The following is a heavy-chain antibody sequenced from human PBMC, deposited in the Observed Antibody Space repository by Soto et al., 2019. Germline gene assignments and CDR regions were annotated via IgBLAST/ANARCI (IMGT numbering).Heavy chain of an antibody. CDR2: ILYSGNT. J-gene: IGHJ4*02. V-gene: IGHV4-34*12. Sequence: PSETLSLTCAVYGGSFSGYYWSWIRKPPGAGLEWIGEILYSGNTNYSPSLKSRVTISVDTSKNQFSLRVNSVTAADTAVYYCARHTDCTVITHCHFDYWGQGTLVTVSS. D-gene: IGHD4-17*01. CDR3: ARHTDCTVITHCHFDY. CDR1: GGSFSGYY.